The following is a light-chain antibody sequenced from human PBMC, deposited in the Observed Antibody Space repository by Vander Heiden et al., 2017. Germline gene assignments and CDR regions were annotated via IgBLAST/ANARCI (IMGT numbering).Light chain of an antibody. CDR1: SSNIGSNY. J-gene: IGLJ1*01. Sequence: QSVLTQPPSASGTPGQRVTISCSGSSSNIGSNYVYWYQQVPGTAPKVLIYSNNQRPSGVPDRFSGSKSGTSASLAISGLRSEDEADYYCAAWDDSLSGSYVFGTGTKVTVL. V-gene: IGLV1-47*02. CDR3: AAWDDSLSGSYV. CDR2: SNN.